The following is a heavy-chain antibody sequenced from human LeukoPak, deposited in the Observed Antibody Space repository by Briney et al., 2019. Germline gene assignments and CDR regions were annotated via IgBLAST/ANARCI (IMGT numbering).Heavy chain of an antibody. CDR3: ARDLARITMVRGVPLD. V-gene: IGHV1-2*02. J-gene: IGHJ4*02. CDR1: GYTFTGYY. CDR2: INPNSGGT. D-gene: IGHD3-10*01. Sequence: ASVKVSCKASGYTFTGYYMHWVRQAPGQGLEWMGWINPNSGGTNYAQKFQGRVTMTRDTSISTAYMELSRLRSDDTAVYYCARDLARITMVRGVPLDWGQGTLVTVSS.